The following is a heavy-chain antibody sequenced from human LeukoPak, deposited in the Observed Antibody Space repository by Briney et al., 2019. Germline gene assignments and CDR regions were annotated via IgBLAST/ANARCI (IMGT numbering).Heavy chain of an antibody. CDR1: GYTFTSYG. CDR3: ARCSRYYYGSGSYYNSDDAFDI. CDR2: ISAYNGNT. J-gene: IGHJ3*02. Sequence: ASVKVSCKASGYTFTSYGMSWVRQAPGQGLEWMGWISAYNGNTNYAQKLQGRVTMTTDTYTSTAYMELRSLRSDDTAVYYCARCSRYYYGSGSYYNSDDAFDIWGQGTMVTVSS. D-gene: IGHD3-10*01. V-gene: IGHV1-18*04.